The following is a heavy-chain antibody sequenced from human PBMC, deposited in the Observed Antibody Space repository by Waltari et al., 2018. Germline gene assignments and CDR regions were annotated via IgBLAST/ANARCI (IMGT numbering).Heavy chain of an antibody. CDR3: ARDYGDYENDAFDI. J-gene: IGHJ3*02. Sequence: QVQLQESGPGLVKPSETLSLTCTVSGGSISSYYWSWIRQPPGKGLEWIGYIYYSGSTNYNPSLKSRVTISVDTSKNQFSLKLSSVTAADTAVYYCARDYGDYENDAFDIWGQGTMVTVFS. V-gene: IGHV4-59*01. D-gene: IGHD4-17*01. CDR2: IYYSGST. CDR1: GGSISSYY.